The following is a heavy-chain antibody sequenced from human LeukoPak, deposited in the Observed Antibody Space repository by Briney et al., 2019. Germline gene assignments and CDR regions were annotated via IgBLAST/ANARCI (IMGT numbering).Heavy chain of an antibody. Sequence: GESLKISCKTSGYSFTTYWIGWARQMHGKGLEWVGIIYPGDSHTKYSPSFQGQVTTSADTSINTGYLQWSTLKASDTAIYYCARPTNYYDTGGYYYGPFDYWGQGTLVTVSS. J-gene: IGHJ4*02. CDR3: ARPTNYYDTGGYYYGPFDY. D-gene: IGHD3-22*01. CDR2: IYPGDSHT. V-gene: IGHV5-51*01. CDR1: GYSFTTYW.